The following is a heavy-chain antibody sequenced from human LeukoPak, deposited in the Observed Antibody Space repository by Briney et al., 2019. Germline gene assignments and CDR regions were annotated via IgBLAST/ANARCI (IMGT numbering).Heavy chain of an antibody. CDR2: IYSGGTT. CDR1: GFTVSSNY. CDR3: ARDRGGSRSDC. D-gene: IGHD6-13*01. V-gene: IGHV3-66*01. Sequence: GGSLRLSCAASGFTVSSNYMSWLRQAPGKGPEWVSVIYSGGTTYYADSVKGRFTISRDNSKNTLYLQMNSLRAEDTAVYYCARDRGGSRSDCWGQGTLVTVSS. J-gene: IGHJ4*02.